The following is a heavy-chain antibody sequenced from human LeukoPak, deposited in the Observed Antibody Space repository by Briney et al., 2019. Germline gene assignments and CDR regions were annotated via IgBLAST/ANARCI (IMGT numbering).Heavy chain of an antibody. CDR3: ASPILTGYYKSDY. V-gene: IGHV3-74*01. Sequence: GGSLGLSCAASGFTFSSYWMHWVRQAPGKGLVWVSRINSDGSSTSYADSVKGRFTISRDNAKNTLYLQMNSLRAEDTAVYYCASPILTGYYKSDYWGQGTLVTVSS. D-gene: IGHD3-9*01. CDR2: INSDGSST. CDR1: GFTFSSYW. J-gene: IGHJ4*02.